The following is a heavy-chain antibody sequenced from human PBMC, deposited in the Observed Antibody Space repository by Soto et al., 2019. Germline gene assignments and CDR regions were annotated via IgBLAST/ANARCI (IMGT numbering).Heavy chain of an antibody. V-gene: IGHV1-69*01. CDR3: AREIIKGVLFDY. J-gene: IGHJ4*02. CDR2: IIPIFGTA. CDR1: GGTFRIYA. D-gene: IGHD6-6*01. Sequence: GAAVQVSCQASGGTFRIYAISWVRQAPGQGLEWMGGIIPIFGTANYAQKFQGRVTITADESTSTAYMELSSLRSEDTAVYYCAREIIKGVLFDYWGQGARVTVSA.